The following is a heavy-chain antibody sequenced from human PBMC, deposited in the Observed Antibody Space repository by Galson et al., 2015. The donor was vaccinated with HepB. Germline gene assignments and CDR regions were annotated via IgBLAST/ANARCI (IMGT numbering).Heavy chain of an antibody. Sequence: SLRLSCAASGFTFSSYAMHWVRQAPGKGLEWVAVISYDGSNKYYADSVKGRFTISRDNSKNTLYLQMNSLRAEDTAVYYCAGDSSGYLDNAFDIWGQGTMVTVSS. D-gene: IGHD3-22*01. J-gene: IGHJ3*02. CDR1: GFTFSSYA. CDR2: ISYDGSNK. V-gene: IGHV3-30-3*01. CDR3: AGDSSGYLDNAFDI.